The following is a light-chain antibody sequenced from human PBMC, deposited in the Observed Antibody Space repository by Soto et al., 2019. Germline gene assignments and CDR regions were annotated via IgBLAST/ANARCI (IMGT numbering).Light chain of an antibody. Sequence: DIQMTQSPSSLSASVGYIVTITCRASQTISGYLNWFQQKPGKAPDLLIYAASSLQSGVPSRFSGSGSGTDFTLTISSLQPEDFATYYCQQSYSTPLTFGGGTKVDIK. J-gene: IGKJ4*01. CDR1: QTISGY. CDR3: QQSYSTPLT. CDR2: AAS. V-gene: IGKV1-39*01.